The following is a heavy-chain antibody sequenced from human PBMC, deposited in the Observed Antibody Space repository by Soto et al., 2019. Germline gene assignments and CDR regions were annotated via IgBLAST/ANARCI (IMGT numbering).Heavy chain of an antibody. Sequence: QVQLVESGGGVVQPGRSLRLSCAASGFTFSSYGMHWVRQAPGKGLEWVAIIWYGGSDKYYADSVKGRFTISRDNSKITLYLQMNSPRAEDTAVYYCARGVCIGGSCYSPNFDYWGQGTLVTVSS. V-gene: IGHV3-33*01. CDR1: GFTFSSYG. CDR3: ARGVCIGGSCYSPNFDY. D-gene: IGHD2-15*01. J-gene: IGHJ4*02. CDR2: IWYGGSDK.